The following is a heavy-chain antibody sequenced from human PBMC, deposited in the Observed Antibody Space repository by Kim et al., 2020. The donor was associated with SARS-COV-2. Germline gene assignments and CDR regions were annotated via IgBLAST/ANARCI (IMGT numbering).Heavy chain of an antibody. J-gene: IGHJ4*02. V-gene: IGHV4-59*01. CDR1: GGSISSYY. CDR3: AGSYGSGSYTLDY. CDR2: IYYSGST. Sequence: SETLSLTCTVSGGSISSYYWSWIRQPPGKGLEWIGYIYYSGSTNYNPSLKSRVTISVDTSKNQFSLKLSSVTAADTAVYYCAGSYGSGSYTLDYWGQGTL. D-gene: IGHD3-10*01.